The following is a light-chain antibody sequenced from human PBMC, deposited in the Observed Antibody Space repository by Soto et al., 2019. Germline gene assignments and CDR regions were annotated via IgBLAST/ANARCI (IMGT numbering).Light chain of an antibody. CDR2: EVN. CDR3: CSFAGTNSFV. J-gene: IGLJ1*01. Sequence: QSVLTQPPSASGSPGQSVTISCTGTSSDVGGYNYVSWYQQRPGTAPKLIIYEVNKRPSGAPDRVFGSKSGNTASLTVSGLQAEDEADYYCCSFAGTNSFVFGTGTKVTVL. V-gene: IGLV2-8*01. CDR1: SSDVGGYNY.